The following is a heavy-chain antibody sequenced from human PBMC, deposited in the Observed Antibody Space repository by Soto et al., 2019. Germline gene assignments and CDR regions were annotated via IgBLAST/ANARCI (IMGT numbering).Heavy chain of an antibody. CDR1: GYTFTSYY. J-gene: IGHJ5*02. Sequence: ASVKVSCKASGYTFTSYYMHWVRQAPGQGLEWMGIINPSGGSTSYAQKFQGRVTMTRDTSTSTVYMELSSLRSEDTAVYYCAREGARLWFGELLLAPYNWFDPWGQGTLVTVSS. CDR3: AREGARLWFGELLLAPYNWFDP. V-gene: IGHV1-46*03. CDR2: INPSGGST. D-gene: IGHD3-10*01.